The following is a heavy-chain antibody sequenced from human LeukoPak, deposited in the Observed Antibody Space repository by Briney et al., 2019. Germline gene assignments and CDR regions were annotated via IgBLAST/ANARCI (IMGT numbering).Heavy chain of an antibody. D-gene: IGHD1-26*01. V-gene: IGHV3-23*01. CDR2: ISGGGGST. CDR3: AKGGKWDVTPFDY. CDR1: GFTFTSYS. Sequence: GGSLRLSCAASGFTFTSYSMNWVRQAPGKGLEWVSTISGGGGSTYYADSVKGRFTISRDNSKNTLHLQVNSLRAEDTAVYYCAKGGKWDVTPFDYWGQGTLVTVSS. J-gene: IGHJ4*02.